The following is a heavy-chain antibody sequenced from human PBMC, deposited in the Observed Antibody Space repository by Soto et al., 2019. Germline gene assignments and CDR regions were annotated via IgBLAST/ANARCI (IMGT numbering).Heavy chain of an antibody. CDR2: IGTAGDT. CDR1: GFTFSSYD. J-gene: IGHJ4*02. CDR3: ARDGVHGSLTY. V-gene: IGHV3-13*01. Sequence: GGSLRLACAASGFTFSSYDMHWVRQATGKGLEWVSAIGTAGDTYYPGSVKGRFTISRENAKNSLYLQMNSLRAGDTAVYYCARDGVHGSLTYWGQGTLVTVSS. D-gene: IGHD3-10*01.